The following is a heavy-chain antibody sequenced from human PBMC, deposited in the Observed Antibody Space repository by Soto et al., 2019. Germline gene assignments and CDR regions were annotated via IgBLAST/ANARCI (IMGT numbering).Heavy chain of an antibody. CDR2: VYNSATK. D-gene: IGHD6-19*01. CDR1: GASISSTSHF. J-gene: IGHJ4*02. CDR3: ASRIAVTGPSGYFPY. Sequence: SETLSLTCSVSGASISSTSHFWGWIRQPPGKGLEWIVSVYNSATKFYNPSLESRVTLSVDASKNQFSLKLSSVSAADTAVYYCASRIAVTGPSGYFPYWGQGTLVTVSS. V-gene: IGHV4-39*01.